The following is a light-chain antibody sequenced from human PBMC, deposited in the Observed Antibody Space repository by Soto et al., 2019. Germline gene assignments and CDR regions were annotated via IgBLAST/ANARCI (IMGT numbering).Light chain of an antibody. V-gene: IGKV1-39*01. Sequence: DIQMTQSPSSLSASVEDRVIITCRASQSISNHLNWYQQKPGKAPKLLIFAASSLQSGVPSRFSGSGTGTDFTLTINSLQPEDAATYYCQQTYRHPRTFGQGTSVDIK. CDR2: AAS. CDR1: QSISNH. CDR3: QQTYRHPRT. J-gene: IGKJ1*01.